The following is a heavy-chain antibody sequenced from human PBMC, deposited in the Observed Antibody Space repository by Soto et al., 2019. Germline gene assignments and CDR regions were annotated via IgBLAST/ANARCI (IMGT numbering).Heavy chain of an antibody. J-gene: IGHJ4*02. CDR1: GGSISRSGYY. CDR2: IYFSGST. CDR3: AGIVATNFDY. D-gene: IGHD5-12*01. Sequence: QVQLQESGPGRVKPSQTLSLTCTASGGSISRSGYYWSWIRQHPGKGLEWIGYIYFSGSTYYNPSLKSRVTISLDTSKNQFSLNLNSLTAADTAVYYCAGIVATNFDYWGQGTLVTVSS. V-gene: IGHV4-31*03.